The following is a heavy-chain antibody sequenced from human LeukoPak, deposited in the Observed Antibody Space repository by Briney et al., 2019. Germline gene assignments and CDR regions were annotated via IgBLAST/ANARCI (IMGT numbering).Heavy chain of an antibody. Sequence: GASVKVSCKASGYTFTSYDINWVRQATGQGLAWMGRMNPNSGNTGYAQKFQGRVTMTRNTSISTAYMELSSLRSEDTAVYYCARGGQDYYDSSYDYWGQGTLVTVSS. V-gene: IGHV1-8*01. D-gene: IGHD3-22*01. CDR1: GYTFTSYD. CDR3: ARGGQDYYDSSYDY. CDR2: MNPNSGNT. J-gene: IGHJ4*02.